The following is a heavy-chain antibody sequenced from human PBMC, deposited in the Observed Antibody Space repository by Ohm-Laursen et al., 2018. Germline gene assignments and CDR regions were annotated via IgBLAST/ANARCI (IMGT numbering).Heavy chain of an antibody. J-gene: IGHJ4*02. Sequence: GTLSLTCTVSGGSISSYYWSWIRQPPGKGLEWIGYIYYSGSTSYKPSLKSRVTISVDTSKNQFSLKLSSVTAADTAVYYCARDTPGYSYEYWGQGTLVTVSS. D-gene: IGHD5-18*01. CDR3: ARDTPGYSYEY. V-gene: IGHV4-59*01. CDR2: IYYSGST. CDR1: GGSISSYY.